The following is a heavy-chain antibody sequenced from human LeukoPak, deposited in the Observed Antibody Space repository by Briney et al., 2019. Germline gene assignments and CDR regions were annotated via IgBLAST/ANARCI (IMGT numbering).Heavy chain of an antibody. CDR3: ARDSAERYFDWLPLPLFDY. Sequence: ASVKVSCKASGYTFTSYGISWVRQAPGQGLEWMGWISAYNGNTNYAQKLQGRVTMTTDTSTSTAYMELRSLRSDDTAVYYCARDSAERYFDWLPLPLFDYWGQGTLVTVSS. D-gene: IGHD3-9*01. CDR2: ISAYNGNT. CDR1: GYTFTSYG. V-gene: IGHV1-18*01. J-gene: IGHJ4*02.